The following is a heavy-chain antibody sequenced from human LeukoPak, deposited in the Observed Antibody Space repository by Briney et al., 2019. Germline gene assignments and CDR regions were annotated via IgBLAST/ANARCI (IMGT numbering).Heavy chain of an antibody. D-gene: IGHD3-3*02. CDR2: ISYDGNKK. CDR1: GLTFRTYA. CDR3: AKDSTSFLRGGSIDY. Sequence: QTGGSLRLSCEASGLTFRTYAMHWVRQAPGKGLEWVAVISYDGNKKQYADSAKGRFTISRDNSKNTLYLQMNSLRAEDTAVYYCAKDSTSFLRGGSIDYWGQGTLVTVSS. V-gene: IGHV3-30*04. J-gene: IGHJ4*02.